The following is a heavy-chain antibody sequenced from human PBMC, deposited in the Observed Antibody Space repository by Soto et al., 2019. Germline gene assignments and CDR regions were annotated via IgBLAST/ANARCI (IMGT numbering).Heavy chain of an antibody. CDR3: AHISCGRYYNNSCDP. CDR2: IYSDDDK. V-gene: IGHV2-5*02. CDR1: GFSLSTSGVG. J-gene: IGHJ5*02. Sequence: QITLKGSGPTQVKPTQTLTLTCSFSGFSLSTSGVGVGWIRQPPGKDLERLARIYSDDDKRYSPTMKSRHTINTDTSKNPVALTMTNMDPVDTPTYYCAHISCGRYYNNSCDPWGQGTLVTVSS. D-gene: IGHD1-26*01.